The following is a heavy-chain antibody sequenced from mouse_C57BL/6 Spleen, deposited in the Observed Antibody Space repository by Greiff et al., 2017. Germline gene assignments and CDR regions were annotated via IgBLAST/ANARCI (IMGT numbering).Heavy chain of an antibody. CDR1: GFTFSNYW. J-gene: IGHJ1*03. CDR2: IRLKSDNYAT. D-gene: IGHD1-1*01. V-gene: IGHV6-3*01. Sequence: EVKVEESGGGLVQPGGSMKLSCVASGFTFSNYWMNWVRQSPEKGLEWVAQIRLKSDNYATHYAESVKGRFTISRDDSKSSVYLQMNNLRAEDTGIYYCTGINYYGSRRVNVWGTGTTVTVSS. CDR3: TGINYYGSRRVNV.